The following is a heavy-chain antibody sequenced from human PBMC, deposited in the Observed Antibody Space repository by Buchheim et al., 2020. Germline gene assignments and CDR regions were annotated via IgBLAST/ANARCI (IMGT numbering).Heavy chain of an antibody. CDR1: GFIFSNYW. J-gene: IGHJ4*02. CDR3: ARGGGSGKLDY. CDR2: IYSDGTNT. D-gene: IGHD5-24*01. Sequence: EVQLVESGGGLVQPGGSLRLSCAASGFIFSNYWMHWVRQAPGKGLVWVSLIYSDGTNTNYADSVKGRITISRDNAKSTLYLQMNSLRAEVTAVYYCARGGGSGKLDYWGQG. V-gene: IGHV3-74*01.